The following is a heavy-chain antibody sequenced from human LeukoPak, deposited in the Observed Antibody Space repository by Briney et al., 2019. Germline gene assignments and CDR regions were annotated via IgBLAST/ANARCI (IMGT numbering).Heavy chain of an antibody. CDR1: GITFSKYW. D-gene: IGHD5-12*01. J-gene: IGHJ4*02. V-gene: IGHV3-7*01. Sequence: GGSLRLSCVDSGITFSKYWMNWVRQAPGKGLEWVANIKHNGNEEHYVYLVEGGFTIFRENANHSLYLQMNNLRAEDTAVYYCARDLGHSGYDLYDYWGQGTLVTVSS. CDR2: IKHNGNEE. CDR3: ARDLGHSGYDLYDY.